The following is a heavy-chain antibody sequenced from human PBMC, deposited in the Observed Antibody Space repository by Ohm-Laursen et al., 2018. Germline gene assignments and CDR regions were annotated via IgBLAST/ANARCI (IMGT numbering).Heavy chain of an antibody. J-gene: IGHJ4*02. D-gene: IGHD4-23*01. CDR1: GFTVSSNY. CDR2: ISPSDTPI. Sequence: SLRLSCAASGFTVSSNYMSWVRQAPGKGLEWVSYISPSDTPIYYADSVKGRFTISRDSAKNSLFLQMNSLRAEDTAVYYCARHKYGGNSPFDYWGQGTLVTVSS. V-gene: IGHV3-11*01. CDR3: ARHKYGGNSPFDY.